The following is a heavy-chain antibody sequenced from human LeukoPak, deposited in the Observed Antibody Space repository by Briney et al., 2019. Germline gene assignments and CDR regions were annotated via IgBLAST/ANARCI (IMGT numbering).Heavy chain of an antibody. Sequence: GASVKVSCKVSGYTLTELSMHWVRQAPGKGLEWMGGFDPEDGETIYAQKFQGRVTMTEDTSTDTAYMELSSLRSEDTAVYYCATTHYYDSSGRLDAFDIWGQGTMVTVSS. V-gene: IGHV1-24*01. D-gene: IGHD3-22*01. J-gene: IGHJ3*02. CDR3: ATTHYYDSSGRLDAFDI. CDR2: FDPEDGET. CDR1: GYTLTELS.